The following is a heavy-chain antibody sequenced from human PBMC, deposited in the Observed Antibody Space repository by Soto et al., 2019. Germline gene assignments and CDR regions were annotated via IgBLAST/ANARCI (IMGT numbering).Heavy chain of an antibody. D-gene: IGHD7-27*01. CDR1: GFTFSSYW. V-gene: IGHV3-74*01. CDR2: IKSDGRGS. J-gene: IGHJ4*02. Sequence: EVQLVESGGGSIQPGGSLRLSWVASGFTFSSYWIHWARQAPGKGLVWVSRIKSDGRGSYYADSVEGRRTISRDHPKNTLYLEITTLRAEDTAVYYCASGDGDRFDGIVYLPRHWVQVALVTVSS. CDR3: ASGDGDRFDGIVYLPRH.